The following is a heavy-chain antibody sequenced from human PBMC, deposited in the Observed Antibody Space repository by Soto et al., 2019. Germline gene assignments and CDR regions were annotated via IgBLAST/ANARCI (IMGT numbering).Heavy chain of an antibody. CDR3: SRDFSRAAGTLVDYFDY. CDR1: GYTFTSYY. Sequence: GASVKVSCKASGYTFTSYYMHWVRQAPGQGLEWMGIINPSGGSTSYTQKFQGRVTMTRDTSTSTVYMELSSLRSEDTVVYYFSRDFSRAAGTLVDYFDYWGQGTLVTVSS. D-gene: IGHD6-13*01. J-gene: IGHJ4*02. CDR2: INPSGGST. V-gene: IGHV1-46*01.